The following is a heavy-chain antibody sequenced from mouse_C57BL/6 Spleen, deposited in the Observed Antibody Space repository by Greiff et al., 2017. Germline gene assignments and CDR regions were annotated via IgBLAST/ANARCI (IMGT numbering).Heavy chain of an antibody. CDR3: ARSYYGSSYDWYFDV. D-gene: IGHD1-1*01. CDR2: INPSNGGT. V-gene: IGHV1-53*01. Sequence: VKLQQSGTELVKPGASVKLSCKASGYTFTSSWMHWVKQRPGQGLEWIGNINPSNGGTNYNEKFKSKATLTVDKSSSTAYMQLSSLTSEDSAVYYCARSYYGSSYDWYFDVWGTGTTVTVSS. CDR1: GYTFTSSW. J-gene: IGHJ1*03.